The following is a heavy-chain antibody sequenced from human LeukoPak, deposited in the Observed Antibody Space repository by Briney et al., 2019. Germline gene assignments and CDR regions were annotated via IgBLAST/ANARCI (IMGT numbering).Heavy chain of an antibody. CDR2: IWYDGSNK. CDR3: ARDGDYDFWSGYYGYYYYGMDV. CDR1: GFTFSSYG. J-gene: IGHJ6*02. V-gene: IGHV3-33*01. D-gene: IGHD3-3*01. Sequence: GGSLRPSCAASGFTFSSYGMHWVRQAPGKGLEWVAVIWYDGSNKYYADSVKGRFTISRDNSKNTLYLQMNSLRAEDTAVYYCARDGDYDFWSGYYGYYYYGMDVWGQGTTVTVSS.